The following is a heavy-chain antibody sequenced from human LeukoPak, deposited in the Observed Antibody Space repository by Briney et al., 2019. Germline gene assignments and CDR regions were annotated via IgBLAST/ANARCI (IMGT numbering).Heavy chain of an antibody. CDR3: ARESSSGPDY. D-gene: IGHD6-19*01. Sequence: GGSLRLSCAASGFTFSSYEMNWVRQAPGKGLEWVSYISDSGTTMYYADSVKGRFTISRDNAKNSLYLQMNSLRAEDTAVYCCARESSSGPDYWGQGTLVTVSS. J-gene: IGHJ4*02. CDR1: GFTFSSYE. CDR2: ISDSGTTM. V-gene: IGHV3-48*03.